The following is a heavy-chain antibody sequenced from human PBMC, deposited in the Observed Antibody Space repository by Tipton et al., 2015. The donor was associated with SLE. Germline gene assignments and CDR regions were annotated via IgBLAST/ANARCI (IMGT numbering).Heavy chain of an antibody. D-gene: IGHD3-22*01. CDR3: ARGFGEDETSDSSGSPFAFDY. J-gene: IGHJ4*02. CDR1: HDSVDTYY. Sequence: PGLVKPSETLSLACTVSHDSVDTYYWGWIRQPPGKGLEWVGTVYYTGNTFYNPSLKSRVTISVDTSKNQFSLKLRSVTAADTAVYYCARGFGEDETSDSSGSPFAFDYWGQGTLVTVSS. V-gene: IGHV4-39*07. CDR2: VYYTGNT.